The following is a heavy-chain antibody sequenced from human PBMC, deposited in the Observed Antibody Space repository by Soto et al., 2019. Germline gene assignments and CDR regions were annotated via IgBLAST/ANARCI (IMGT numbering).Heavy chain of an antibody. Sequence: GGSLRLSCAASGFTFSSYAMSWVRQAPGKGLEWVSAISGGGGSTYYADSMKCRFTISRDNSKNTLYLQMNSLRAEDTAVYYCAKDGAYYDFWSGYSPYYYYMDVWGKGTTVTVSS. CDR1: GFTFSSYA. CDR3: AKDGAYYDFWSGYSPYYYYMDV. D-gene: IGHD3-3*01. CDR2: ISGGGGST. V-gene: IGHV3-23*01. J-gene: IGHJ6*03.